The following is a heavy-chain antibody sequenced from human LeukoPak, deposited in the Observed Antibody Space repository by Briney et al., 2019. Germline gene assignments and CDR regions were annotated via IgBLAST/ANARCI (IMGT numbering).Heavy chain of an antibody. CDR2: ISAYNGNT. CDR1: GYTFTSYG. CDR3: ARVYCSSTSCYREPSYYYYMNV. V-gene: IGHV1-18*01. J-gene: IGHJ6*03. D-gene: IGHD2-2*02. Sequence: ASVKVSCKASGYTFTSYGISWVRQAPGQGLEWMGWISAYNGNTNYAQKLQGRVTMTTDTSTSTAYMELRSLRSDDTAVYYCARVYCSSTSCYREPSYYYYMNVWSKGTTVTVSS.